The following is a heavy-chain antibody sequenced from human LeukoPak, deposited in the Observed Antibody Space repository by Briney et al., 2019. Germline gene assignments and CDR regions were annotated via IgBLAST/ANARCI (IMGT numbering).Heavy chain of an antibody. CDR3: ARRIQPKNWFDP. Sequence: ASVKVACKASGYTFTIYGISWVRQAPGQGLEWMGWISAYNGNTNYAQKLQGRVTMTTDTSTSTAYMELRSLRSDDTDVYYCARRIQPKNWFDPWGKGTLVTVSS. CDR1: GYTFTIYG. D-gene: IGHD5-18*01. CDR2: ISAYNGNT. J-gene: IGHJ5*02. V-gene: IGHV1-18*01.